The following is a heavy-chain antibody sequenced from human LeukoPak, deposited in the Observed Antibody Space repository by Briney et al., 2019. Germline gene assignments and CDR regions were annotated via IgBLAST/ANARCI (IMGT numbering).Heavy chain of an antibody. V-gene: IGHV3-74*01. D-gene: IGHD2-2*01. CDR2: INNDGSSR. Sequence: GGSLRLSCAVSGFIFSNYRMQWVRQAPGKGLVWVSHINNDGSSRNYAESVKGRFTISRDNAKNSLYLQMNSLRAEDTAVYYCARDRQGLGYCSSTSCHRWGQGTLVTVSS. J-gene: IGHJ4*02. CDR1: GFIFSNYR. CDR3: ARDRQGLGYCSSTSCHR.